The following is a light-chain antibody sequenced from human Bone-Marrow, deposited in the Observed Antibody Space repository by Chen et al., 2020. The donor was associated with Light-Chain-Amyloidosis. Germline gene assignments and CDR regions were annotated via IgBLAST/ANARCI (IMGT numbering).Light chain of an antibody. CDR1: QSINYK. V-gene: IGKV3-15*01. CDR3: QQYNNWPGT. CDR2: GAS. Sequence: EIVLTQSPATLSVSPGERATLSCRASQSINYKLAWYQHKPCQAPRLLIYGASTRATGIPARFSGSGSGTEFTLTISSMESEDVAIYYCQQYNNWPGTFGPGTKVDIK. J-gene: IGKJ3*01.